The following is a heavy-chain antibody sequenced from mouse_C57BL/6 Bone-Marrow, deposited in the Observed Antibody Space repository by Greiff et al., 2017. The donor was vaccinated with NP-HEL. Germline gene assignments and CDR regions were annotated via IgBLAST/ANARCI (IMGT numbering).Heavy chain of an antibody. CDR3: ARHLGLLAMDY. CDR1: GFTFSSYG. V-gene: IGHV5-6*01. D-gene: IGHD2-10*01. Sequence: EVMLVESGGDLVKPGGSLKLSCAASGFTFSSYGMSWVRQTPDKRLEWVATISSGGSYTYYPDSVKGRFPISRDNAKNTLYLQMSSLKSEDTAMYYCARHLGLLAMDYWGQGTSVTVSS. CDR2: ISSGGSYT. J-gene: IGHJ4*01.